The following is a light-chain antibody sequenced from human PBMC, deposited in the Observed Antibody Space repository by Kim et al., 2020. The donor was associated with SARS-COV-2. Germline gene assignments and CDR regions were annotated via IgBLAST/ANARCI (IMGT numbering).Light chain of an antibody. CDR1: SSDVGAYDY. Sequence: GQSVTISCTGTSSDVGAYDYVSWYQQDPGKAPILIIYEVTRRPSGVPDRFSGSKSGNTASLTVSGLRTEDEADYYCCAYAGSDTLIFGGGTQLTVL. CDR2: EVT. V-gene: IGLV2-11*03. CDR3: CAYAGSDTLI. J-gene: IGLJ2*01.